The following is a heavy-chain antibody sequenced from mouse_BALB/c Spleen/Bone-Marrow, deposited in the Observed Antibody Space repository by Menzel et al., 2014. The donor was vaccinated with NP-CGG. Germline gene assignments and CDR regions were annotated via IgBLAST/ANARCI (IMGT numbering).Heavy chain of an antibody. CDR2: IDPSDSYT. CDR1: GYTFTSYW. CDR3: ARRDYAMDY. V-gene: IGHV1-69*02. J-gene: IGHJ4*01. Sequence: VHLVESGAELVKPGASVKLSCKASGYTFTSYWMHWVKQRPGQGLEWIGEIDPSDSYTNYNQKFKGKATLTVDKSSSTAYMQLSSLTSEDSAVYYCARRDYAMDYWGQGTSVTVSS.